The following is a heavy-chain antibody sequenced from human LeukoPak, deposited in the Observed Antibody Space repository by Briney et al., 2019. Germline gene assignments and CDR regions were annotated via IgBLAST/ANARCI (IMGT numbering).Heavy chain of an antibody. V-gene: IGHV4-4*07. D-gene: IGHD3-10*01. Sequence: SETLSLTCTVSGGSISSYYWSWIRQPAGKGLEWIGRIYTSGSTNYNPSLKSRGTMSVDTSKNQFSLKLSSVTAADTAVYYCAREGHISVRGGGVDYWGQGALVTVSS. J-gene: IGHJ4*02. CDR1: GGSISSYY. CDR3: AREGHISVRGGGVDY. CDR2: IYTSGST.